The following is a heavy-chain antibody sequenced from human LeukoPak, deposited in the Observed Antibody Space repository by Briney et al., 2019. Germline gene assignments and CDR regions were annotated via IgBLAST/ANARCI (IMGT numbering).Heavy chain of an antibody. CDR3: ARGITTVTTRFDP. Sequence: ASVKVSCKASGYTFTSCYMHWVRQAPGQGLEWMGIINPSGGSTSYAQKFQGRVTMTRHTPTSTVYMELSSLRSEYTAVYYCARGITTVTTRFDPWGQGTLVTVSS. CDR2: INPSGGST. CDR1: GYTFTSCY. D-gene: IGHD4-17*01. J-gene: IGHJ5*02. V-gene: IGHV1-46*03.